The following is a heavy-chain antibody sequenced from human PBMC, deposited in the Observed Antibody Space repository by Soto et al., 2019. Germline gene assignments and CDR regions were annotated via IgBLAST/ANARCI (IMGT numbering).Heavy chain of an antibody. V-gene: IGHV3-7*03. CDR3: TRGKYSVNWYEPSDI. CDR1: GFRFRDYW. J-gene: IGHJ3*02. D-gene: IGHD1-1*01. Sequence: GGSLRLSCAVSGFRFRDYWMSWVRQAPGKGLEWVANIKQDESDKYYVDSVKGRFTISRDNAKNALYLQMNSLRAEDTAVYFCTRGKYSVNWYEPSDIWGQGTMVTVSS. CDR2: IKQDESDK.